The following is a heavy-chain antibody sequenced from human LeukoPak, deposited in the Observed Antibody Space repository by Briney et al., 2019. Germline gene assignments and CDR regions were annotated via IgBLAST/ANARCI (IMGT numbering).Heavy chain of an antibody. V-gene: IGHV3-21*01. Sequence: PGGSLRLSCAASGFTFSSYSMNWVRQAPGKGLEWVSSISSGSSYISYADSVKGRFTIPRDNAKKSLYLQMNSLRAEDTAVYYCARDLGSIATAGTETFDIWGQGTMVTVSS. CDR3: ARDLGSIATAGTETFDI. J-gene: IGHJ3*02. CDR1: GFTFSSYS. D-gene: IGHD6-13*01. CDR2: ISSGSSYI.